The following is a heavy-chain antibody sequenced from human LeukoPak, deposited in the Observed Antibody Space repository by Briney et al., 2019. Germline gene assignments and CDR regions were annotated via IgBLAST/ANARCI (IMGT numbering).Heavy chain of an antibody. CDR2: IRYDGSNK. Sequence: AGGSLRLSCAASGFTFSSYGMPWVRQAPGKGLEWVAFIRYDGSNKYYADSVKGRFTISRDNSKNTLYLQMNSLRAEDTAVYYCATYTALYDFWSGYYPPRGDYWGQGTLVTVSS. V-gene: IGHV3-30*02. D-gene: IGHD3-3*01. CDR3: ATYTALYDFWSGYYPPRGDY. CDR1: GFTFSSYG. J-gene: IGHJ4*02.